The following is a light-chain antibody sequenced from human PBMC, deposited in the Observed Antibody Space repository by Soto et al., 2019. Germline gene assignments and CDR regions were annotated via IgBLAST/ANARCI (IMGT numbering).Light chain of an antibody. J-gene: IGKJ5*01. CDR3: QQYGGPPVT. Sequence: EIVLTQSPGTLSLSPGDGATLSCRACQSVSGNQLAWYQQKPGQAPRLLVYGASSRATDIPDRFSGRGSGTDFTLTISRLEPEDFAVYYCQQYGGPPVTFGQGTRLEIE. V-gene: IGKV3-20*01. CDR2: GAS. CDR1: QSVSGNQ.